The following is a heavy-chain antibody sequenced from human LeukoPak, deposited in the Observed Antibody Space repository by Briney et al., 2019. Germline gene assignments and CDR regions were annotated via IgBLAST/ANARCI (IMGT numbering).Heavy chain of an antibody. D-gene: IGHD6-13*01. CDR2: IYYSGST. J-gene: IGHJ6*02. CDR1: GGSISSYY. Sequence: NPSETLSLTCTVSGGSISSYYWSWIRQPPGKGLEWIGYIYYSGSTNYNPSLKSRVTISVDTSKNQFSLKLSSVTAADTAVYYCARDRGAAAGTRYYGMTSGAEGPRSPSP. CDR3: ARDRGAAAGTRYYGMTS. V-gene: IGHV4-59*01.